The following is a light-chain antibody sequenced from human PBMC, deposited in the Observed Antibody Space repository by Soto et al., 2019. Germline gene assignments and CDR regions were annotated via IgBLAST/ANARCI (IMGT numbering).Light chain of an antibody. CDR1: RSVSSRY. CDR3: QQFGDSPPAFT. CDR2: GAS. J-gene: IGKJ2*01. Sequence: ESMLTQSPGTLSLSPGERATLSCRASRSVSSRYITWYQQKPGQAPRLLIYGASIRATGIPDRFSGSGSGTDFTLTISRLEPEDFAVYYCQQFGDSPPAFTFGQWTKLEI. V-gene: IGKV3-20*01.